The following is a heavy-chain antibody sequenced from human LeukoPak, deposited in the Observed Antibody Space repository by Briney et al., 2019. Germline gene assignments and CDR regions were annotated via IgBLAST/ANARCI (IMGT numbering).Heavy chain of an antibody. J-gene: IGHJ5*02. Sequence: RRASVKVSCKVSGYTLTELSMHWVRQAPGKGLEWMGGFDPEDGETIYAKKFQGRVTMTEDTSTDTAYMELSSLRSEDTAVYYCAIAYGSGFNWFDPWGQGTLVTVSS. D-gene: IGHD3-10*01. CDR3: AIAYGSGFNWFDP. CDR1: GYTLTELS. CDR2: FDPEDGET. V-gene: IGHV1-24*01.